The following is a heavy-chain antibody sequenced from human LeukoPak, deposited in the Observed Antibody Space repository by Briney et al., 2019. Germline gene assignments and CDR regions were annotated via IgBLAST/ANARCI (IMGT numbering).Heavy chain of an antibody. CDR3: ARDWMDSSSWFRWCSDL. D-gene: IGHD6-13*01. CDR1: GSSFSSSY. V-gene: IGHV4-4*07. CDR2: IYASGST. J-gene: IGHJ2*01. Sequence: SETLSLTCTVSGSSFSSSYWSWIRQPAGKGLEWIGRIYASGSTNYNPSFKSRITMSVDTSKNHFSLNLSSVTAADTAVYYCARDWMDSSSWFRWCSDLWGRGTLVIVSS.